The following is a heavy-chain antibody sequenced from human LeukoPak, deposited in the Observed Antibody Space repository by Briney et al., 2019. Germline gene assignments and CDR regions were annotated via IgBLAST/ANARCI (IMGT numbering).Heavy chain of an antibody. J-gene: IGHJ4*02. CDR3: ARVPFTMVRGVILQYYFDY. CDR1: GGSISSYY. CDR2: IYYSGST. V-gene: IGHV4-59*01. Sequence: SETLSLTCTVSGGSISSYYWSWIRQPPGKGLEWIGYIYYSGSTNYNPSLKSRVTISVDTSKNQFSLKLSSVTAADTAVYYCARVPFTMVRGVILQYYFDYWGQGTLVTVSS. D-gene: IGHD3-10*01.